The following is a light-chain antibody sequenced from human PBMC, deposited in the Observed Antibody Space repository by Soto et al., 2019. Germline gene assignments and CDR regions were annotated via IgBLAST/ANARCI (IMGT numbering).Light chain of an antibody. CDR2: DVN. J-gene: IGLJ1*01. CDR1: SSDVGGYKF. CDR3: CSYTSGSRYV. Sequence: QPVLTQPASVSGSPGQSITISCTGTSSDVGGYKFVSWYQQHPGKAPKFLIYDVNVRPSGVSDRFSGSKSGNTASLTISGLQAEDEADYYCCSYTSGSRYVFGTGTKLTVL. V-gene: IGLV2-14*01.